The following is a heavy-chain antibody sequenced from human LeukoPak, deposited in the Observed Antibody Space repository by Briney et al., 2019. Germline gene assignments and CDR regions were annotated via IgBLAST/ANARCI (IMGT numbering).Heavy chain of an antibody. CDR1: GFTFDDYG. J-gene: IGHJ4*02. CDR3: AHGAMYQLDY. Sequence: GGSLRLSCAASGFTFDDYGMSWVRQAPGKGLEWVSGIIGGGGSTYYADSVKGRFTISGDNSRNTLFLQMNSLRAEDAAVYYCAHGAMYQLDYWGQGTLVTVSS. V-gene: IGHV3-23*01. D-gene: IGHD2-2*01. CDR2: IIGGGGST.